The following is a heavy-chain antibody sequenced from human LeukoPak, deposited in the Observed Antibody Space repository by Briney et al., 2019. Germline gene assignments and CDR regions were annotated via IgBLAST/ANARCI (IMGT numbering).Heavy chain of an antibody. CDR1: GATFSSYA. Sequence: ASVKVSCKASGATFSSYAISWVRQAPGQGLEWMGGIIPIFGTANYAQKFQGRVTITTDESTSTAYMVLSSLRSEDTAVYYCASSNIKRFLEWLDSFDYWGQGTLVTVSS. J-gene: IGHJ4*02. CDR2: IIPIFGTA. D-gene: IGHD3-3*01. CDR3: ASSNIKRFLEWLDSFDY. V-gene: IGHV1-69*05.